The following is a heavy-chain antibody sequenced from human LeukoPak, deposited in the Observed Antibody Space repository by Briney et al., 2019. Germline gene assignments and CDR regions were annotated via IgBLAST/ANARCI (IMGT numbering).Heavy chain of an antibody. CDR2: INWNGGST. Sequence: GGSLRLSCAASGFTFDDYGMSWVRQAPAKGLELVSGINWNGGSTGYADSVKGRFTISRDNAKNSLYLQMNSLRAEDTALYYCASSYDSSGYLFDYWGQGTLVTVSS. J-gene: IGHJ4*02. CDR1: GFTFDDYG. CDR3: ASSYDSSGYLFDY. V-gene: IGHV3-20*04. D-gene: IGHD3-22*01.